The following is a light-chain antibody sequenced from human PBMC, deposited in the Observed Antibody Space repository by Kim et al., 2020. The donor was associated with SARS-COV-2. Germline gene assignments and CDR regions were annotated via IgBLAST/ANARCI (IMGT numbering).Light chain of an antibody. CDR1: QSVSSSS. J-gene: IGKJ1*01. CDR2: GAS. CDR3: QQYDSSPRT. V-gene: IGKV3-20*01. Sequence: EIVLTQSPGTLSLSPGERATLSCRASQSVSSSSLAWYQRKPGQAPRLLIYGASRRATGIPDRFSGSGSGADFTLTSSRLEHEDFAVYYCQQYDSSPRTFGQGTKVDIK.